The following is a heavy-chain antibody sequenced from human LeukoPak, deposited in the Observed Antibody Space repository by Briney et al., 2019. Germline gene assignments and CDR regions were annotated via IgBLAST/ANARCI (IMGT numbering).Heavy chain of an antibody. V-gene: IGHV3-48*01. D-gene: IGHD1-26*01. J-gene: IGHJ4*02. CDR3: ARDRIKSGSYYFDY. CDR1: AFTFSDYS. Sequence: GGSLRLSCAASAFTFSDYSMNWVRQAPGKGLEWVSYISGRSSTIYYADSVKGRFTISRDNAKNSMYPQMNSLRAEDTAVYYCARDRIKSGSYYFDYWGQGTLVTVSS. CDR2: ISGRSSTI.